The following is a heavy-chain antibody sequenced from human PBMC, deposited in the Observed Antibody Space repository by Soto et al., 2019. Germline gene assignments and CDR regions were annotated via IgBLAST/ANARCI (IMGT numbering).Heavy chain of an antibody. D-gene: IGHD6-13*01. CDR1: GFTFTDYA. J-gene: IGHJ4*02. Sequence: PGGSLRLSCAASGFTFTDYALSWVRQAPGKGLEWVATISGIGGSTYLADSVKGRLSISRDNSKNTVSLLMNSLRAEDTAVYICARGSSGYISSWYYFDYWGRGTLVTVSS. CDR3: ARGSSGYISSWYYFDY. CDR2: ISGIGGST. V-gene: IGHV3-23*01.